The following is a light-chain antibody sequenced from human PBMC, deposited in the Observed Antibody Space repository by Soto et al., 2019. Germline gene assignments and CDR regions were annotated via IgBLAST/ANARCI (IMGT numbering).Light chain of an antibody. CDR3: QQASSFPLT. Sequence: EIQMAQSPSSVSASAGDEVAITCRASQSIASWLTWYQQKPGKAPKLLIYAASRLQSGVPSRFSGSESGTTFTLTITNLQPEDFATYYCQQASSFPLTFGGGTKVDI. J-gene: IGKJ4*01. CDR2: AAS. CDR1: QSIASW. V-gene: IGKV1-12*01.